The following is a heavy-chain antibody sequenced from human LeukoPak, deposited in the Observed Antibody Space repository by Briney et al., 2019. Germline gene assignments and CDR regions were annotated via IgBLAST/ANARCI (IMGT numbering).Heavy chain of an antibody. CDR3: ARAVVVNWFDP. D-gene: IGHD2-15*01. J-gene: IGHJ5*02. CDR1: GYSFTSYG. CDR2: ISAYNGNT. Sequence: ASVKLSCKASGYSFTSYGISWVRQAPGQGLEWMGWISAYNGNTNYAQKLQGRVTMTTDTSTSTAYMELRSLRSDDTAVYYCARAVVVNWFDPWGQGTLVTVSS. V-gene: IGHV1-18*01.